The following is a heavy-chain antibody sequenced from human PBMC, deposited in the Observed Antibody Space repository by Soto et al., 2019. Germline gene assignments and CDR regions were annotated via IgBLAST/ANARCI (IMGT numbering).Heavy chain of an antibody. CDR1: GFTFSSYA. Sequence: GGSLRLSCAASGFTFSSYAMHWVRQAPGKGLEWVAVISYDGSNKYYADSVKGRFTISRDNSKNTLYLQMNSLRAEDTAVYYCARPGITGTHTPHWFDPWGQGTLVTVSS. V-gene: IGHV3-30-3*01. J-gene: IGHJ5*02. CDR2: ISYDGSNK. D-gene: IGHD1-20*01. CDR3: ARPGITGTHTPHWFDP.